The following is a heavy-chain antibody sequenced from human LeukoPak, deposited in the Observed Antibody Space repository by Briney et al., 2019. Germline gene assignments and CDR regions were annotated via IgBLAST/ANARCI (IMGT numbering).Heavy chain of an antibody. J-gene: IGHJ4*02. D-gene: IGHD3-22*01. Sequence: SETLSLTCVVSGGSISSGDYSWSWIRQPPGKGLEWIGYIYYSGSTYYNPSLKSRVTISVDTSKNQFSLKLSSVTAADTAVYYCASYDSSGINFDYWGQGTMVTVSS. CDR3: ASYDSSGINFDY. CDR2: IYYSGST. V-gene: IGHV4-30-4*01. CDR1: GGSISSGDYS.